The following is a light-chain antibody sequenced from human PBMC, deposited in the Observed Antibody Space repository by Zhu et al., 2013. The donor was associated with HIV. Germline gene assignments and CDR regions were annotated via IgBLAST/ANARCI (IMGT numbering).Light chain of an antibody. Sequence: DIQMTQSPSSLSASVGDSVTITCRASQGIGTSLAWIQQKPGEAPKSLISAASNLQSGVPPRFSGRGSGTEFTLTIDSVQPDDSATYYCLQHRAFPRTFGQGTRVDIQ. CDR2: AAS. J-gene: IGKJ1*01. CDR3: LQHRAFPRT. CDR1: QGIGTS. V-gene: IGKV1-16*01.